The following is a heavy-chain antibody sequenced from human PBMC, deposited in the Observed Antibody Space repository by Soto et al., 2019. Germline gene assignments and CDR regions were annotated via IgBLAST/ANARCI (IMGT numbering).Heavy chain of an antibody. D-gene: IGHD2-15*01. CDR2: INVGNGNT. J-gene: IGHJ5*02. Sequence: ASVKVSCKASGYTFTSYAMHWVRQAPGQRLEWMGWINVGNGNTKYSQKFQGRVTITRDTSASTAYMELSSLRSEDTAVYYCARYPSGYCSGGSCYGWFDPWGQGTLVTVSS. CDR3: ARYPSGYCSGGSCYGWFDP. CDR1: GYTFTSYA. V-gene: IGHV1-3*01.